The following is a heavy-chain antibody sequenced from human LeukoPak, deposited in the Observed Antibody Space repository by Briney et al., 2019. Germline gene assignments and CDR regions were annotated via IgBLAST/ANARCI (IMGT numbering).Heavy chain of an antibody. CDR3: ASLDRRFSSSTEVDY. V-gene: IGHV4-59*01. CDR1: GGSISSYY. Sequence: PSETLSLTCTVSGGSISSYYWSWIRQPPGKGLEWIEYIYYSGSTNYNPSLKSRVTISVDTSKNQFSLKLSSVTAADTAVYYCASLDRRFSSSTEVDYWGQGTLVTVSS. J-gene: IGHJ4*02. D-gene: IGHD6-6*01. CDR2: IYYSGST.